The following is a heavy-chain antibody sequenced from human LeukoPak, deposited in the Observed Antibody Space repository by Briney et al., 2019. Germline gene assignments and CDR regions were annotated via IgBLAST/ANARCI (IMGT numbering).Heavy chain of an antibody. Sequence: PSETLSLTCAVYGGSFSGYYWSWIRQPPGKGLEWIGEINHSGSTNYNPSLKSRVTIPVDTSKNQFSLKLSSVTAADTAVYYCARGRYCSSTSCYSSLYHFDPWGQGTLVTVSS. CDR2: INHSGST. CDR3: ARGRYCSSTSCYSSLYHFDP. J-gene: IGHJ5*02. V-gene: IGHV4-34*01. CDR1: GGSFSGYY. D-gene: IGHD2-2*01.